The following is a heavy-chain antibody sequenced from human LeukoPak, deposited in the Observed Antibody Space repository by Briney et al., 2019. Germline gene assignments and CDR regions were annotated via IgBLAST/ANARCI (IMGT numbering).Heavy chain of an antibody. J-gene: IGHJ4*02. Sequence: GGSLRLSCAASGFTFSGVWMSWVRQTPGKGQEWVANIKQDGSEKYYVDSVKGRFTISRDNAKNSLSLQMNSLRVEDTAVYYCARAGSFWHYVYWGQGTLVTVSS. D-gene: IGHD1-7*01. CDR2: IKQDGSEK. CDR1: GFTFSGVW. V-gene: IGHV3-7*01. CDR3: ARAGSFWHYVY.